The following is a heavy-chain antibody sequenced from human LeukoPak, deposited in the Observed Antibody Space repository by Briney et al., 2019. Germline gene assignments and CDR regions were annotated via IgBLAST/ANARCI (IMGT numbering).Heavy chain of an antibody. CDR1: GFPLSTYE. CDR3: TPAVPSVHEDY. V-gene: IGHV3-48*03. Sequence: GGSLRLSCVGSGFPLSTYELNWVRQAPGRGLEWVSYISGASDRIYYADSVRGRFTISRDNAKNSLWPQMNSLRPVDTAVYYCTPAVPSVHEDYWGQGTLVTVSS. CDR2: ISGASDRI. D-gene: IGHD2-2*01. J-gene: IGHJ4*02.